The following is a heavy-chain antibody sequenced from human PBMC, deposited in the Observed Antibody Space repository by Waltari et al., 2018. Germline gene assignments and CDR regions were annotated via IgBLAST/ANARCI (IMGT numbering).Heavy chain of an antibody. V-gene: IGHV4-38-2*01. CDR3: ARANDFWSGYPQTRHFDY. CDR1: GYSISSGYY. J-gene: IGHJ4*02. CDR2: IYHSGST. Sequence: QVQLQESGPGLVKPSETLSLTCAVSGYSISSGYYWGWIRQPPGKGLEWIGGIYHSGSTYDTPSLKSRVTISVDTSKNQFSLKLSSVTAADTAVYYCARANDFWSGYPQTRHFDYWGQGTLVTVSS. D-gene: IGHD3-3*01.